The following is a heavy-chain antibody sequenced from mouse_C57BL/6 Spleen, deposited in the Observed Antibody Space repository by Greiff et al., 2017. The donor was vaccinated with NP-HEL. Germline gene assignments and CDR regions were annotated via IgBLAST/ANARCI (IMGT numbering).Heavy chain of an antibody. V-gene: IGHV5-17*01. CDR3: ARRDDYYYAMDY. D-gene: IGHD2-4*01. J-gene: IGHJ4*01. CDR1: GFTFSDYG. CDR2: ISSGSSTI. Sequence: EVNVVESGGGLVKPGGSLKLSCAASGFTFSDYGMHWVRQAPEKGLEWVAYISSGSSTIYYADTVKGRFTISRDNAKNTLFLQMTSLRSEDTAMYYCARRDDYYYAMDYWGQGTSVTVSS.